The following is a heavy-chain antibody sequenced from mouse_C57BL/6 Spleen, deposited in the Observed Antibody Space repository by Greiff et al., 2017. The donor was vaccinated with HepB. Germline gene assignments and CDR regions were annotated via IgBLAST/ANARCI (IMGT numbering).Heavy chain of an antibody. D-gene: IGHD2-4*01. CDR3: ARFALYDYDGFAY. V-gene: IGHV1-61*01. CDR1: GYTFTSYW. CDR2: IYPSDSET. Sequence: VQLQQPGAELVRPGSSVKLSCKASGYTFTSYWMDWVKQRPGQGLEWIGNIYPSDSETHYNQKFKDKATLTVDKSSSTAYMQLSSLTSEDSAVYYCARFALYDYDGFAYWGQGTLVTVSA. J-gene: IGHJ3*01.